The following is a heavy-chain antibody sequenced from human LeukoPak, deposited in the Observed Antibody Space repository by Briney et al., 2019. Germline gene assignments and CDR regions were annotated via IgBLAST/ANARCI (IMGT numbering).Heavy chain of an antibody. Sequence: GGSLRLSCAASGFSFSSYGMHWVRQAPGKGLEWVTFIRYDGSDKFYADSVKGRFTTSRDNSRSTLYLQMNSLRPEDTAVYYCARDIVEPPGSGRYFDNWGQGTLTTVSS. J-gene: IGHJ4*02. CDR3: ARDIVEPPGSGRYFDN. CDR2: IRYDGSDK. CDR1: GFSFSSYG. D-gene: IGHD1-14*01. V-gene: IGHV3-30*02.